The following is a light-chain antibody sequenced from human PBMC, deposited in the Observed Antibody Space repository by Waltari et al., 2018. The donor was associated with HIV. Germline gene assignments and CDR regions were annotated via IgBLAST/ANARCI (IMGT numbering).Light chain of an antibody. Sequence: EIVLTQSPCTLSLSPGERGTLSCRASQSVSSTFLAWYQQKPGQAPRPLIYGASTRATGIPDRFSGSGSGTDFTLSISRLEPEDFAVYYCQHYGSALITFGQGTRLEIK. CDR1: QSVSSTF. J-gene: IGKJ5*01. CDR2: GAS. CDR3: QHYGSALIT. V-gene: IGKV3-20*01.